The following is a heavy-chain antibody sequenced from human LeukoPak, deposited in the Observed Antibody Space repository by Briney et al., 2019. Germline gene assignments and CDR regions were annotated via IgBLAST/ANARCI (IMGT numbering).Heavy chain of an antibody. D-gene: IGHD3-9*01. J-gene: IGHJ4*02. CDR2: MNPNSGNT. V-gene: IGHV1-8*03. Sequence: GASVNVSCKASGYTFTSYDINWVRQATGQGLEWMGWMNPNSGNTGYAQKFQARVTITRNNSISTAHMELSGLRSEDTAVYYCPRGVAMGYFDPVYYFDYWGQGTLVTVSS. CDR3: PRGVAMGYFDPVYYFDY. CDR1: GYTFTSYD.